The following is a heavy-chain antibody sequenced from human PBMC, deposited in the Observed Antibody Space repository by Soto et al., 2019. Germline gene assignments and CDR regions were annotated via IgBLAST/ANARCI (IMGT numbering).Heavy chain of an antibody. CDR3: ARTLNYGDYVRWFDP. CDR2: IYYSGST. Sequence: SETLSLTCTVSGGSISSYYWSWIRQPPGKGLEWIGYIYYSGSTNYNPSLKSRVTISVDTSNNQFSLKLSSVTAADTAVYYCARTLNYGDYVRWFDPWGQGTLVTVSS. V-gene: IGHV4-59*08. J-gene: IGHJ5*02. D-gene: IGHD4-17*01. CDR1: GGSISSYY.